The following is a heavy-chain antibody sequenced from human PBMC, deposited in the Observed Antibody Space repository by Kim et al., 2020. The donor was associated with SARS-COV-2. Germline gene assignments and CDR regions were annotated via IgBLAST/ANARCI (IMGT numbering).Heavy chain of an antibody. Sequence: KYAEKFQGRVTITADNSRSTAFMELSSLTHEDTAVYYCARDYGGHYYGMDVWGQGTTVTVSS. V-gene: IGHV1-69*04. CDR3: ARDYGGHYYGMDV. J-gene: IGHJ6*02. D-gene: IGHD3-16*01.